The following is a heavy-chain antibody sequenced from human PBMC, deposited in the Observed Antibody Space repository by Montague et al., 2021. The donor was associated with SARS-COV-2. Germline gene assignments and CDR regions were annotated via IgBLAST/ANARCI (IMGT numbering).Heavy chain of an antibody. J-gene: IGHJ4*02. Sequence: SLRLSCAASGFTFSSYAMSWVRQAPGKGLEWVSVISGSGGDTYYADSXXGRFTISRDNFKNTQYLQTNSLRAEDAAVYYCAKTEAGYCSGGSCVVDYWGQGTLVIVSS. CDR2: ISGSGGDT. D-gene: IGHD2-15*01. CDR3: AKTEAGYCSGGSCVVDY. V-gene: IGHV3-23*01. CDR1: GFTFSSYA.